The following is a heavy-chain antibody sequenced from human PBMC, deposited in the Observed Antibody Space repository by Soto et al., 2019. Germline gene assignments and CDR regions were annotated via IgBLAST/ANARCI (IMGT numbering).Heavy chain of an antibody. CDR2: IIPILGIA. J-gene: IGHJ4*02. CDR1: GGTFSSYT. V-gene: IGHV1-69*08. D-gene: IGHD3-10*01. CDR3: AREWIGEGIDY. Sequence: QVQLVQSGAEVKKPGSSVKDSCKASGGTFSSYTISWVRQAPGQGLEWMGRIIPILGIANYAQKFQGRVTITADKSTSTAYMQLSSLRSADAAVYYCAREWIGEGIDYWGQGTLVTVSS.